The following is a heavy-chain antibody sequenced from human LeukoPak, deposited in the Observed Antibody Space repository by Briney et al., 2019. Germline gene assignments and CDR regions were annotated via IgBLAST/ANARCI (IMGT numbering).Heavy chain of an antibody. J-gene: IGHJ5*02. V-gene: IGHV4-39*01. Sequence: SETLSLTCTVSGGSISISNYYGAWIRQPPGKGLEWIGSYYYSGSTYYNPSLKSRVTISVDTSKNQFSLKLSSVTAADTAVYYCSRHPRGWFDPWGQGTLVTVSS. CDR2: YYYSGST. CDR1: GGSISISNYY. CDR3: SRHPRGWFDP.